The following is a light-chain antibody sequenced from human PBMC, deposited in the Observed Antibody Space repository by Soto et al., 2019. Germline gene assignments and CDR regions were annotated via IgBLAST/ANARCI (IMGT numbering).Light chain of an antibody. Sequence: QSVLTQPPSASGTPGQRVTISCSGSSSNIGSNYVYWYQQLPGTAPKLLIYRNNQRPSGVPDRFSGSKSGTSAFLAISGLRSEDEADCYCAAWDDSLSGQGVFGGGTKLTVL. CDR3: AAWDDSLSGQGV. CDR2: RNN. CDR1: SSNIGSNY. V-gene: IGLV1-47*01. J-gene: IGLJ2*01.